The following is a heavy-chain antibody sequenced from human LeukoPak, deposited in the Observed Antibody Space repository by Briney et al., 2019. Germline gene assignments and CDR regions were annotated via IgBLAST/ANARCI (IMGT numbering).Heavy chain of an antibody. Sequence: SETLSLTCAVYGGSFSGYYWSWIRQPPGKGLEWIGEINHSGSTNYNPSLKSRVTISVDTSKNQFSLKLSSVTAADTAVYYCARAKILGYYGSGSHFDYWGQGTLVTDSS. J-gene: IGHJ4*02. CDR3: ARAKILGYYGSGSHFDY. CDR1: GGSFSGYY. D-gene: IGHD3-10*01. V-gene: IGHV4-34*01. CDR2: INHSGST.